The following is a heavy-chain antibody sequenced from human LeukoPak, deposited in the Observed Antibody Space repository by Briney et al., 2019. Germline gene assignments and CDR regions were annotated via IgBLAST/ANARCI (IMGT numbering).Heavy chain of an antibody. CDR2: ISWNSGSI. J-gene: IGHJ6*02. D-gene: IGHD5-24*01. Sequence: GGSLRLSCAASGFTFDDFAMRWVRQTPGKGLEWVSSISWNSGSIAYADSVKGRFTISRDNAKNSLYLQMNRLRAEDTALYYCAKDRDGYNRDYYGLDVWGQGTTVTVSS. CDR1: GFTFDDFA. V-gene: IGHV3-9*01. CDR3: AKDRDGYNRDYYGLDV.